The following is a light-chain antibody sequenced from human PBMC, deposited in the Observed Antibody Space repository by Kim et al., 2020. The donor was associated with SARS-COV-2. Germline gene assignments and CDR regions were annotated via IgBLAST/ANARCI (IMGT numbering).Light chain of an antibody. CDR2: CGS. Sequence: AVSPGESPPLLCTANQSLSNYLAWYQQKPCQAPRPLNYCGSTRATGIPARFNCSGFRTEFPLTNHSLQSEGFSVYFCQQYNILLPFGQGTKGDIK. V-gene: IGKV3-15*01. J-gene: IGKJ1*01. CDR1: QSLSNY. CDR3: QQYNILLP.